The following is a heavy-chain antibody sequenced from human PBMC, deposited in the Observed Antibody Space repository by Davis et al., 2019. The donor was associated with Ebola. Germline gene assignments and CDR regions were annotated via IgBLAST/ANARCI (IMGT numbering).Heavy chain of an antibody. V-gene: IGHV3-49*03. Sequence: PGGSLRLSCTASGFTFGDYAMSWFRQAPGKGLEWVGFIRSKAYGGTTEYAASVKGRFTILRDDSKSIAYLQMNSLKTEDTAVYYCTRDYDFWSGYYTIFGYWGQGTLVTVSS. CDR2: IRSKAYGGTT. D-gene: IGHD3-3*01. CDR1: GFTFGDYA. CDR3: TRDYDFWSGYYTIFGY. J-gene: IGHJ4*02.